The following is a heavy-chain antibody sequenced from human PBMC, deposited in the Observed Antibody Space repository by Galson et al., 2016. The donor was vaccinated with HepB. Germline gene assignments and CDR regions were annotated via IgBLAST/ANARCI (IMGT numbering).Heavy chain of an antibody. D-gene: IGHD3-10*01. Sequence: ETLSLTCTVSGASITSTSYYWSWIRQPPGKGLEWIGYIYYTGSANYNPPLKTRVTISVDTSKNQFSLKLFSVTASDTAVYYCARVSYGSGSYWVDYCGQGTLVTVSS. CDR1: GASITSTSYY. V-gene: IGHV4-61*01. J-gene: IGHJ4*02. CDR3: ARVSYGSGSYWVDY. CDR2: IYYTGSA.